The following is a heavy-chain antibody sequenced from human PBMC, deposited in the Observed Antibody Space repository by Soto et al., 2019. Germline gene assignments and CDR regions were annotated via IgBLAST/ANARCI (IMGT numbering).Heavy chain of an antibody. CDR2: IKQDGSEK. V-gene: IGHV3-7*03. CDR3: ARGEASRISITMIVVARPGGMDV. Sequence: HPGGSLRLSCAASGFTFSSYWMSWVRQAPGKGLEWVANIKQDGSEKYYVDSVKGRFTISRDNAKNSLYLQMNSLRAEDTAVYYCARGEASRISITMIVVARPGGMDVWGQGTTVTVSS. J-gene: IGHJ6*02. D-gene: IGHD3-22*01. CDR1: GFTFSSYW.